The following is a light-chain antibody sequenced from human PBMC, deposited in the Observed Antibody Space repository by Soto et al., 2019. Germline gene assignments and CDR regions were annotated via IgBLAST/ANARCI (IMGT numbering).Light chain of an antibody. CDR1: SSDVGGYNY. CDR3: SSYTSSSTLV. J-gene: IGLJ2*01. CDR2: DVS. Sequence: QSALTQPASVSGSPGQSITISCTGTSSDVGGYNYVSWYQQHPGKAPKLMIYDVSNRPSGVSNRVSGSKSGNTASLTISGLQAEAEADYYCSSYTSSSTLVFGGGTQLTVL. V-gene: IGLV2-14*01.